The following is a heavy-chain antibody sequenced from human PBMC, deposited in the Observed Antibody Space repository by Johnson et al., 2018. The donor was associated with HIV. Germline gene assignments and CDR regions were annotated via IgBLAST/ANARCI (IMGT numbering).Heavy chain of an antibody. CDR1: GFTFSSYW. CDR3: ARDGRWGSRDAFDI. CDR2: IKQDGSEK. V-gene: IGHV3-7*05. Sequence: VQLVESGGGVVQPGRSLRLSCAASGFTFSSYWMSWVRQAPGKGLEWVANIKQDGSEKYYVASVQGRFTISRDNAKNSLYLAMNSLRVEDTAVYYCARDGRWGSRDAFDIWGQGTMVTVSS. D-gene: IGHD7-27*01. J-gene: IGHJ3*02.